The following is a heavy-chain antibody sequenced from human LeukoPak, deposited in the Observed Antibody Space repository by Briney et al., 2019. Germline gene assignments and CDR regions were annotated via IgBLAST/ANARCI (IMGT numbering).Heavy chain of an antibody. V-gene: IGHV1-2*02. CDR2: INPNSGGT. CDR3: ARWTGSICSSASCYGVYDY. D-gene: IGHD2-2*01. Sequence: ASVKVSCKASGYTFTGYYMHWVRQAPGQGLEWMGWINPNSGGTNYAQKFQGRVTMTRDTSISTAYMELSRLRSDDTAVYYCARWTGSICSSASCYGVYDYWGQGTLVTVSS. CDR1: GYTFTGYY. J-gene: IGHJ4*02.